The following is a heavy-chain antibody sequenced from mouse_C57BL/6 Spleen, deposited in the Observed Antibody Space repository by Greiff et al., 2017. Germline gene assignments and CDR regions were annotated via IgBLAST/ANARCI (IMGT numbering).Heavy chain of an antibody. D-gene: IGHD2-4*01. V-gene: IGHV1-54*01. Sequence: QVQLQQSGAELVRPGTSVKVSCKASGYAFTNYLIEWVKQRPGQGLEWIGVINPGSGGTNYNEKFKGKATLTADKSSSTAYMQLSSLTSEDSAVYFCAIDYDYFDYWGQGTTLTVSS. CDR1: GYAFTNYL. J-gene: IGHJ2*01. CDR2: INPGSGGT. CDR3: AIDYDYFDY.